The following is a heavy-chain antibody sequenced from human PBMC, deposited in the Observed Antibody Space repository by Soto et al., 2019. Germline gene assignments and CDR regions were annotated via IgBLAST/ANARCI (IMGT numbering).Heavy chain of an antibody. D-gene: IGHD2-15*01. CDR1: GFTFSSFG. J-gene: IGHJ4*02. V-gene: IGHV3-30*18. Sequence: GGSLRLSCAASGFTFSSFGMHWVRQAPGKGLEWVAVISYDGSNKKYADSVKGRFTISRDNSKNTLYLQMNSLRVEDTAVYYCAKGQYCSCGSCYFNPSYFWGQGSLVPVSS. CDR2: ISYDGSNK. CDR3: AKGQYCSCGSCYFNPSYF.